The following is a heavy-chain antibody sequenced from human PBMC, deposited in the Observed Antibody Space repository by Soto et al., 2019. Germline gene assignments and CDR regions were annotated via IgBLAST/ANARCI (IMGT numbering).Heavy chain of an antibody. J-gene: IGHJ5*02. CDR2: ISGSGGST. D-gene: IGHD2-15*01. V-gene: IGHV3-23*01. CDR1: GFTFISYA. Sequence: GGSLRLSCAASGFTFISYAMSWVRQAPGKGLEWVSAISGSGGSTYYADSVKGRFTISRDNSKNTLYLQMNSLRAEDTAVYYCAKDYCSDGSCYVGAWFDPWGQGTLVTVSS. CDR3: AKDYCSDGSCYVGAWFDP.